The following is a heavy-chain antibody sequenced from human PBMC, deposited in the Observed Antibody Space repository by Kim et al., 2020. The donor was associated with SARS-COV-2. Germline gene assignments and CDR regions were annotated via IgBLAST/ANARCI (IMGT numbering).Heavy chain of an antibody. D-gene: IGHD3-16*01. J-gene: IGHJ4*02. V-gene: IGHV3-48*03. CDR2: ISSSGSTI. CDR3: ARDPGGAGFDY. Sequence: GGSLRLSCAASGFTFSSYEMNWVRQAPGKGLEWVSYISSSGSTIYYADSVKGRFTISRDNAKNSLYLQMNSLRAEDTAVYYCARDPGGAGFDYWGQGTLVTVSS. CDR1: GFTFSSYE.